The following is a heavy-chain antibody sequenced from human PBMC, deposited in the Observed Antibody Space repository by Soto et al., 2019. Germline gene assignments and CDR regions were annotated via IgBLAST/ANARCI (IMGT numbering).Heavy chain of an antibody. CDR1: GGSISSGGYY. Sequence: QVQLQESGPGLVKPSQTLSLTCTVSGGSISSGGYYWSWIRQHPGKGLEWIGYIYYSGSTYYNPSLKCRVTISVDTSKNQFSLKLSSVTAADTAVYYCARGGGYYYDSSGYYPILFDYWGQGTLVTVSS. J-gene: IGHJ4*02. CDR3: ARGGGYYYDSSGYYPILFDY. V-gene: IGHV4-31*03. CDR2: IYYSGST. D-gene: IGHD3-22*01.